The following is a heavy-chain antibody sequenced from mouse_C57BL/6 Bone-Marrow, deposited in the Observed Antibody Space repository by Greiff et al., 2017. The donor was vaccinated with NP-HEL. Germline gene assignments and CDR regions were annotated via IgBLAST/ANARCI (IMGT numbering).Heavy chain of an antibody. J-gene: IGHJ3*01. CDR1: GYTFTSYW. Sequence: VQLQQSGAELAKPGASVKLSCKASGYTFTSYWMHWVKQRPGQGLEWIGYINPSSGYTKYNQKFKDKATLTEDKSSRTAYMQLSSLTYEDSAVYYCARWGGSSYEFAYWGQGTLVTVSA. CDR2: INPSSGYT. D-gene: IGHD1-1*01. CDR3: ARWGGSSYEFAY. V-gene: IGHV1-7*01.